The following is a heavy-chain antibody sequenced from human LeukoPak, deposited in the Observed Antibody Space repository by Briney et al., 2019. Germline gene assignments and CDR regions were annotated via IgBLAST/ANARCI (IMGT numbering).Heavy chain of an antibody. Sequence: GTSLRLSCAASGFTFSSYGMHWVRQAPGKGLEWLAGIATDGSFAYYADSVKGRFTLSRDNSKNTLYLQMDSLRTEDTAVYYCAKGSTSNWYSVEYWGQGTLVTVSS. CDR1: GFTFSSYG. V-gene: IGHV3-30*18. CDR3: AKGSTSNWYSVEY. J-gene: IGHJ4*02. D-gene: IGHD6-13*01. CDR2: IATDGSFA.